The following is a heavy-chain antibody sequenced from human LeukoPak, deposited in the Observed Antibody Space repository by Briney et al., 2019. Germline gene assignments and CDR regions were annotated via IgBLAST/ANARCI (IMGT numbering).Heavy chain of an antibody. CDR2: INWNGGST. J-gene: IGHJ3*02. CDR3: VRDFGFASKNPLDM. V-gene: IGHV3-20*04. D-gene: IGHD3-10*01. Sequence: GGSLRLSCAASGFTFDDYGMSWVRQAPGKGLEWVSGINWNGGSTGYADSVKGRFTISRDNAKNSLYLQMNSLRAEDTAVYYCVRDFGFASKNPLDMWGQGTMVTVSS. CDR1: GFTFDDYG.